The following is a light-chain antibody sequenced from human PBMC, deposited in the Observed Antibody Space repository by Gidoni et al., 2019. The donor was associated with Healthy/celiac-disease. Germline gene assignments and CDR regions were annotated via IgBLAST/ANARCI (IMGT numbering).Light chain of an antibody. CDR1: QSISSW. V-gene: IGKV1-5*03. CDR2: KAS. Sequence: DLHMTPSPSTLSSSVGDRVTITCRASQSISSWLAWYQQKPGKAPKLLIYKASSLESGVPSRFSGSGSGTEFTLTISSLQPDDFATYYCQQYNSYRWTFGQGTKVEIK. J-gene: IGKJ1*01. CDR3: QQYNSYRWT.